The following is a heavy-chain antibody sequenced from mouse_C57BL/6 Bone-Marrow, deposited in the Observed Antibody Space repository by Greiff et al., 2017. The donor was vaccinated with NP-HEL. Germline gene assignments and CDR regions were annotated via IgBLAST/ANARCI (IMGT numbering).Heavy chain of an antibody. CDR2: IYPRSGNT. V-gene: IGHV1-81*01. CDR1: GYTFTSYG. D-gene: IGHD2-4*01. Sequence: VQLVESGAELARPGASVKLSCKASGYTFTSYGISWVKQRTGQGLEWIGEIYPRSGNTYYNEKFKGKATLTADKSSSTAYMELRSLTSEDSAVYFCATMITRYFDVWGTGTTVTVSS. J-gene: IGHJ1*03. CDR3: ATMITRYFDV.